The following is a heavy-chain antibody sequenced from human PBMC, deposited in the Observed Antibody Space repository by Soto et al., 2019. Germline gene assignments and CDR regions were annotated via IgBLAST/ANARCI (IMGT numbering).Heavy chain of an antibody. CDR3: ARVGGTGGYTYGLDY. V-gene: IGHV1-69*06. CDR2: IIPVFGTG. CDR1: GGTFSSYA. Sequence: AVKVSCKDSGGTFSSYAISWVRQAPGQGLEWMGGIIPVFGTGIYAQKFQGRVTITADKSTNTAYMELSSLRSEDTAVYFCARVGGTGGYTYGLDYWGQGTLVTVCS. D-gene: IGHD5-18*01. J-gene: IGHJ4*02.